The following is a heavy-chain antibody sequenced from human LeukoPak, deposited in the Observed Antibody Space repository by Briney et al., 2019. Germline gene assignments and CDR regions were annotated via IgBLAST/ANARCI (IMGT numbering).Heavy chain of an antibody. Sequence: GGFLRLSCAASGFTFSNYWMTWVRRAPGKGLEWVANIRPDGSVIHYVDSVKGRFTISRDSAKNSLYLQMNSLRAEDTAVYYCANLVTGYSSSWPYFDYWGQGTLVTVSS. CDR3: ANLVTGYSSSWPYFDY. J-gene: IGHJ4*02. D-gene: IGHD6-13*01. V-gene: IGHV3-7*01. CDR1: GFTFSNYW. CDR2: IRPDGSVI.